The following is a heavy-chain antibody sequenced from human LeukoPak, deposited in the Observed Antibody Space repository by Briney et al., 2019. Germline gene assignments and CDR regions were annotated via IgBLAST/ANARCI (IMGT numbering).Heavy chain of an antibody. Sequence: ASVKVSCKASGYTFTGYYMHWVRQAPGQGLEWMGWINPNSGGTNYAQKFQGRVTMTRDTSISIAYMELSRLRSDDTAVYYCARFAVPAAIPFYYYYYMDVWGKGTTVTVSS. CDR3: ARFAVPAAIPFYYYYYMDV. CDR1: GYTFTGYY. V-gene: IGHV1-2*02. D-gene: IGHD2-2*01. CDR2: INPNSGGT. J-gene: IGHJ6*03.